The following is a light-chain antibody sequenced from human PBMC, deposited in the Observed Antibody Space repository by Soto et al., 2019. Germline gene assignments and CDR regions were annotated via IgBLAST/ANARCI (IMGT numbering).Light chain of an antibody. CDR1: QSISSY. J-gene: IGKJ5*01. V-gene: IGKV1-39*01. CDR3: QQSYSTPRIT. CDR2: AAS. Sequence: DIQMTQSPSSLSASVGDRVTITCRASQSISSYLNWYLQKPGKAPKLLIYAASSLQSGVPSRFSGSGSGTDLTLTISSLQPEDFATYYCQQSYSTPRITFGQGTRLEIK.